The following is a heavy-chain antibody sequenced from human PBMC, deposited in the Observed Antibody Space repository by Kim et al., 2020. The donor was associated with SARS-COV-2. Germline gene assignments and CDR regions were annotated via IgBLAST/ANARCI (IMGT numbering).Heavy chain of an antibody. J-gene: IGHJ5*02. D-gene: IGHD6-13*01. V-gene: IGHV4-39*01. CDR3: ARGRGYSSSWYIGWFDP. Sequence: LKSRVPLSVDTSKNQFSLKLSSVTAADTAVYYCARGRGYSSSWYIGWFDPWGQGTLVTVSS.